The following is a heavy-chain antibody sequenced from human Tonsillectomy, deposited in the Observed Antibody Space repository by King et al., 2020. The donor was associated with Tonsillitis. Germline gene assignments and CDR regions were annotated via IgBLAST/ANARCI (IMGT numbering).Heavy chain of an antibody. Sequence: GGEGKKPGESLRISCKGSGYSFTSYWISWVRQMPGKGLEWTGRIDPSDSYTNYSPSFQGHGTISADKSISTAYLQWSSLKAADTAMYYCARRTYSYDSSGYYSHFEYWGQGTLVTVSS. CDR2: IDPSDSYT. J-gene: IGHJ4*02. V-gene: IGHV5-10-1*03. CDR3: ARRTYSYDSSGYYSHFEY. CDR1: GYSFTSYW. D-gene: IGHD3-22*01.